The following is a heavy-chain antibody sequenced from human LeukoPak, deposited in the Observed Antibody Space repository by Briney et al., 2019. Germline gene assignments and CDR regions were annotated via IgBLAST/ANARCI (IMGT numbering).Heavy chain of an antibody. J-gene: IGHJ4*02. V-gene: IGHV1-18*01. D-gene: IGHD3-22*01. CDR3: ARRDYYDSSGYYPI. CDR2: ISAYNGNT. Sequence: ASVKVSCKASGYTFTSYGISWVRQAPGQGLEWMGWISAYNGNTNYAQKLQGRVTMTTDTSTSTACMELRSLRSDDTAVYYCARRDYYDSSGYYPIWGQGTLVTVSS. CDR1: GYTFTSYG.